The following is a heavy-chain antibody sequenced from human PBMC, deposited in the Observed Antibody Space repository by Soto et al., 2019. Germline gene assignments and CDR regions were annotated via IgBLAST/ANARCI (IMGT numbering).Heavy chain of an antibody. V-gene: IGHV1-69*12. J-gene: IGHJ4*02. CDR1: GGTFNNYA. D-gene: IGHD3-22*01. CDR3: ARDAFYYDGPSGVYYFDY. Sequence: VQLVQSGAEVKKPGSSVKVSCKASGGTFNNYAISWLRQAPGQGLEWMGGIIPIFGTANYAQKFQGRVTITADEFTTTAYMELSSLRSEDTAVYYCARDAFYYDGPSGVYYFDYWGQGTLVTVSS. CDR2: IIPIFGTA.